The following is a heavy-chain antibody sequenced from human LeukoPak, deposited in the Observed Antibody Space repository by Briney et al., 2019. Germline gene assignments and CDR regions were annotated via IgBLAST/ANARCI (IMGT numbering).Heavy chain of an antibody. V-gene: IGHV1-69*04. J-gene: IGHJ4*02. CDR1: GGTFSSYA. CDR2: IIPILGIA. Sequence: ASVKVSCKASGGTFSSYAISWVRQAPGQGLEWMGRIIPILGIANYAQKFQGRVTITADKSTSTAYMELSSLRSEDTAVYYCARSPPWFPPYYFDYWGQGTLVTVSS. CDR3: ARSPPWFPPYYFDY. D-gene: IGHD3-10*01.